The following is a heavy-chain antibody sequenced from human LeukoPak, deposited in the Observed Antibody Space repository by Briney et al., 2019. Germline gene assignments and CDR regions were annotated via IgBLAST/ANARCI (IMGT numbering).Heavy chain of an antibody. Sequence: PGGSLRLSCAASGFTFSSYGMHWVRQAPGKGLEWVAVISYDGSNKYYADSVKGRFTISRDNSKNTLYLQMNSLRAEDTAVYYCARGLDYYDSTPRYWGQGTLVTVSS. CDR2: ISYDGSNK. J-gene: IGHJ4*02. CDR1: GFTFSSYG. V-gene: IGHV3-30*03. D-gene: IGHD3-22*01. CDR3: ARGLDYYDSTPRY.